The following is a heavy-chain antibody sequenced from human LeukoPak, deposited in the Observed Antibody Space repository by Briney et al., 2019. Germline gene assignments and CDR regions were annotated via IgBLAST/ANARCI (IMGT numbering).Heavy chain of an antibody. CDR3: ARVTVQNYYDSGDYYMSRRPHYFDY. Sequence: GASVKVSCKASGYTFTGYYMHWVRQAPGQGLEWMGWINPNSGGTNYAQKFQGRVTMTRDTSISTAYMELSRLRSDDTAVYYCARVTVQNYYDSGDYYMSRRPHYFDYWGQGTLVTVSS. CDR1: GYTFTGYY. D-gene: IGHD3-10*01. J-gene: IGHJ4*02. CDR2: INPNSGGT. V-gene: IGHV1-2*02.